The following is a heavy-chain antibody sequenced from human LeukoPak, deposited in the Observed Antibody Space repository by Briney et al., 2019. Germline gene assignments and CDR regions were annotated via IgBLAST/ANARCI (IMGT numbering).Heavy chain of an antibody. V-gene: IGHV1-8*01. CDR3: ARGSYLVPAAIRRGWFDP. CDR1: GYTFTSYD. D-gene: IGHD2-2*01. Sequence: ASVKVSCKASGYTFTSYDINWVRQATGQGLEWMGWMNPNSGNTGYAQKFQGRVTMTRNTSISTACKELSSLRSEDTAVYHCARGSYLVPAAIRRGWFDPWGQGTLVTVSS. CDR2: MNPNSGNT. J-gene: IGHJ5*02.